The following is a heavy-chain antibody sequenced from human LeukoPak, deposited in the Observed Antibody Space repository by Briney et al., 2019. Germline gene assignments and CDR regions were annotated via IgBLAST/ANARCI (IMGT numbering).Heavy chain of an antibody. V-gene: IGHV1-69*05. CDR1: GGTFSSYA. CDR2: IIPIFGTA. Sequence: SVKVSCKASGGTFSSYAVSWVRQAPGQGLEWMGRIIPIFGTANYAQKFQGRVTITTDESTSTAYMELSSLRSEDTAVYYCARVGGSGSQPDPWGQGTLVTVSS. CDR3: ARVGGSGSQPDP. J-gene: IGHJ5*02. D-gene: IGHD3-10*01.